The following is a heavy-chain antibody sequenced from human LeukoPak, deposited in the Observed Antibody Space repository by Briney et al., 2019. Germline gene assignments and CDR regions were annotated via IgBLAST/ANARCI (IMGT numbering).Heavy chain of an antibody. V-gene: IGHV3-30-3*01. D-gene: IGHD2-8*01. J-gene: IGHJ6*02. CDR3: ARGPERTGVGTRYYYDMDV. Sequence: GRSLRLSCAASGFTFSSYTMHWVRQTPGKGLEWVSVISYDGSNKYYADPVKGRFTISSDNPKNTLYLQMNSLRAEDTAVYYCARGPERTGVGTRYYYDMDVWGQGTTVTVSS. CDR2: ISYDGSNK. CDR1: GFTFSSYT.